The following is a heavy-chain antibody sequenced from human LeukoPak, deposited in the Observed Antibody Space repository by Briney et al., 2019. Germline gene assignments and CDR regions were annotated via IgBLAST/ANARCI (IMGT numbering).Heavy chain of an antibody. V-gene: IGHV1-46*01. CDR1: GYTFTSYY. CDR2: INPSGGNT. CDR3: ARETPRGYYDFWSGFDY. Sequence: ASVKVSCKASGYTFTSYYMYWVRQAPGQGLGWMGIINPSGGNTSYAQKFQGGVTMTRDMSTSTVYMELSSLRSEDTAVYYCARETPRGYYDFWSGFDYWGQGTLVTVSS. J-gene: IGHJ4*02. D-gene: IGHD3-3*01.